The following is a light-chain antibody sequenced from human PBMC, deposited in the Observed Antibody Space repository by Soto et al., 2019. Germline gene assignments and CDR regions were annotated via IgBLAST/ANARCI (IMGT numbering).Light chain of an antibody. J-gene: IGKJ5*01. CDR1: QSSGSNF. Sequence: VFTKNTGTLSFSPGEKSTLSFKTSQSSGSNFLAWYQHKPGQAPRLLIYASSNRATGIPDRFSGSASGTDFTLTINRLEPEDFAVYYCQLYGISPHFGQGTLLEIK. CDR3: QLYGISPH. CDR2: ASS. V-gene: IGKV3-20*01.